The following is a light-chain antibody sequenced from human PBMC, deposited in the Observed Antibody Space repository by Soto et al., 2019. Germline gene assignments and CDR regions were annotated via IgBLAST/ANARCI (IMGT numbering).Light chain of an antibody. CDR3: QQLNSYPHT. J-gene: IGKJ4*01. CDR2: AAS. CDR1: QGISSY. V-gene: IGKV1-9*01. Sequence: DIQLTQSPSFLSASVGDRVTITCRASQGISSYLAWYQQKPGKAPKLLIYAASTLQSGVPSRFSGSGSGTEFTLTISSPQPEDFATYYCQQLNSYPHTFGGGTKVDIK.